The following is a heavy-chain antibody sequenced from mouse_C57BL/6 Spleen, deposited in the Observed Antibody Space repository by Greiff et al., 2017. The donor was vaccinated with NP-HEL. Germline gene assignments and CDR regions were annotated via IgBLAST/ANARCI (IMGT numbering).Heavy chain of an antibody. D-gene: IGHD1-1*01. J-gene: IGHJ1*03. CDR1: GYAFSSSW. Sequence: QVQLQQSGPELVKPGASVKISCKASGYAFSSSWMNWVKQRPGKGLEWIGRIYPGDGDTNYNGKFKGKATLTADKSSSTAYMQLSSLTSEDSAVYFCARVRGSSYWYFDVWGTGTTVTVSS. CDR3: ARVRGSSYWYFDV. V-gene: IGHV1-82*01. CDR2: IYPGDGDT.